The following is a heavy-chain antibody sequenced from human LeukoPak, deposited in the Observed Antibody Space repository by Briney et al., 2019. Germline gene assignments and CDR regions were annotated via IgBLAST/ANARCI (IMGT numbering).Heavy chain of an antibody. CDR1: GFTFSSYS. J-gene: IGHJ4*02. CDR3: ARDLLGYCSGGSCYSGSSFDY. V-gene: IGHV3-21*01. CDR2: ISSSSSYI. D-gene: IGHD2-15*01. Sequence: PGGSLRLPCAASGFTFSSYSMNWVRQAPGKGLEWVSSISSSSSYIYYADSVKGRFTISRDNAKNSLYLQMNSLRAEDTAVYYCARDLLGYCSGGSCYSGSSFDYWGQGTLVTVSS.